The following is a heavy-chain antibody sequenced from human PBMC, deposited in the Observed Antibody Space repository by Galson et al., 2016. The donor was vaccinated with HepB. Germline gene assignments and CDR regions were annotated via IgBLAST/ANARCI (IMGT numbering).Heavy chain of an antibody. J-gene: IGHJ4*02. D-gene: IGHD2-2*01. CDR3: ANDSSARGYFDY. Sequence: SLRLSCAASGFTFSASVMHWVRQAPGKGLEWVAVILYDGNNKYHADSVKGRLIISRDNSKNTLYLQMNSLRAEDTAVYYCANDSSARGYFDYWGQGTLVTVSS. CDR2: ILYDGNNK. V-gene: IGHV3-30-3*02. CDR1: GFTFSASV.